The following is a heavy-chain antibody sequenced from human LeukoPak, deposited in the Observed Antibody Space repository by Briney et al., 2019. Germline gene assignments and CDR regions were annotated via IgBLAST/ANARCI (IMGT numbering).Heavy chain of an antibody. CDR3: ARDYGGSSPFDY. CDR1: GFTFSSHW. Sequence: GGSLRLSCAASGFTFSSHWMHWVRQGPGKGLVWVSRINSDGSSTTYADSVKGRFTISRDNAKNSLYLHMNSLRAEDTAVYYCARDYGGSSPFDYWGQGTLVTVSS. CDR2: INSDGSST. J-gene: IGHJ4*02. V-gene: IGHV3-74*01. D-gene: IGHD4-23*01.